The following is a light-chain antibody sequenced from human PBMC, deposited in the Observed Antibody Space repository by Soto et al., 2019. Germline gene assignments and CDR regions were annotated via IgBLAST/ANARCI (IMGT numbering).Light chain of an antibody. J-gene: IGKJ5*01. CDR3: QQRSNWPPS. Sequence: EIVMTQSPATLSVSPGERATLSCRASQSVSINLAWFQQKPGQAPRLLIYGASTRATGIPARFSGSGSGTDFTLTISSLEPKDFAVYYCQQRSNWPPSFAQGTRLEIK. CDR2: GAS. V-gene: IGKV3-15*01. CDR1: QSVSIN.